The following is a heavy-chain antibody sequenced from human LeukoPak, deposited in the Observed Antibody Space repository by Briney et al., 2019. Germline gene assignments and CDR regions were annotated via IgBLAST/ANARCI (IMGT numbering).Heavy chain of an antibody. CDR1: GFTFSNYA. CDR3: AKDTLGYCSGSSCYPFDS. CDR2: ITNTGTAT. V-gene: IGHV3-23*01. D-gene: IGHD2-15*01. Sequence: PGGSLRLSCAASGFTFSNYAMSWVRQAPGKGLECVTVITNTGTATAYADSVKGRFTISRDNSKNTLYLQMNSLRAEDTAVYYCAKDTLGYCSGSSCYPFDSWGQGTLVTVSS. J-gene: IGHJ4*02.